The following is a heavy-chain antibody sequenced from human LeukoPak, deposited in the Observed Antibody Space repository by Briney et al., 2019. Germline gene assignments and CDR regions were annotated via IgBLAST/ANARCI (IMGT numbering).Heavy chain of an antibody. V-gene: IGHV1-2*02. Sequence: ASVKVSCKASGYTFTGYYMNWVRQAPGQGLECMGWISAYNGNTNYAQKFQGRVTITRNTSISTAYKELSSLRSEDTAVYYCATTRDSSGYYLNYWGQGTQVTVSS. CDR3: ATTRDSSGYYLNY. CDR1: GYTFTGYY. J-gene: IGHJ4*02. CDR2: ISAYNGNT. D-gene: IGHD3-22*01.